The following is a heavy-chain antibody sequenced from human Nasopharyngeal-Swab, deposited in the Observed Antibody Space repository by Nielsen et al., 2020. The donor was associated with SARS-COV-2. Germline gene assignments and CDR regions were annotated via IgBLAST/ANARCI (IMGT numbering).Heavy chain of an antibody. Sequence: ASVKVSCKASGYTFTSYYMHWVRQAPGQGLEWMGIINPSGGSTRYAQKFQGRVTVTRDTSTSTVYMELSSLRSEDTAVYYCARGYSSGWLFDPWGQGTLVTVSS. CDR1: GYTFTSYY. CDR3: ARGYSSGWLFDP. CDR2: INPSGGST. V-gene: IGHV1-46*01. J-gene: IGHJ5*02. D-gene: IGHD6-19*01.